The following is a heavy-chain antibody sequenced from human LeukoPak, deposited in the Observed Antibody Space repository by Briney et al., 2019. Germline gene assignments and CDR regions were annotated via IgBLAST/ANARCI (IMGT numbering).Heavy chain of an antibody. CDR2: ISYDGSNK. V-gene: IGHV3-30*18. J-gene: IGHJ4*02. CDR1: GFTFSSYG. D-gene: IGHD6-19*01. Sequence: GRSLRLSCAASGFTFSSYGMHWVRQAPGKGLEWVAVISYDGSNKYYADSVKGRFTISRDNSKNTLYLQMNSLRAEDTAVYYCAKATRDNSGCLDYWGQGTLVTVSS. CDR3: AKATRDNSGCLDY.